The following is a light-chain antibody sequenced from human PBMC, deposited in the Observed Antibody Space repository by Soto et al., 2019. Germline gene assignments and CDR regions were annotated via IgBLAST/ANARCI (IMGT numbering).Light chain of an antibody. CDR2: KAS. CDR1: QSISSW. V-gene: IGKV1-5*03. CDR3: QQSLTMPIT. J-gene: IGKJ5*01. Sequence: DIQMTQSPSTLSASVGDRVTITCRASQSISSWLAWYQQKPGKAPKLLIYKASSLESGVPSRFSGSGSGTEFTLTIADLQPDDFGTYYCQQSLTMPITFGHGTRLEIK.